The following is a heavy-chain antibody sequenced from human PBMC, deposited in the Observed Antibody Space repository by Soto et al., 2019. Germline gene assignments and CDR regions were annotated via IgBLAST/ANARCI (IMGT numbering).Heavy chain of an antibody. CDR3: ARHPPESGPYYYYGMDV. CDR2: IYYSGST. V-gene: IGHV4-59*08. J-gene: IGHJ6*02. Sequence: SETLSLTCTVSGGSISSYYWSWIRQPPGKGLEWIGYIYYSGSTNYNPSLKSRVNISVDTSKNQFSLKLSSVTAADTVVYYCARHPPESGPYYYYGMDVWGQGTTVTVSS. CDR1: GGSISSYY. D-gene: IGHD6-25*01.